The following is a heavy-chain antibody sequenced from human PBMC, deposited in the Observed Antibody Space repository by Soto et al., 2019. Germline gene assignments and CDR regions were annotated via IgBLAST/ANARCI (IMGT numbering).Heavy chain of an antibody. Sequence: QVQLVQSGAEVKKPGSSVKVSCKASGGTFRSYTISWVRQAPGQGLEWMGRIIPILGIANYAQKFQGRVTITADKSTSTAYMALSSLRSEDTAVYYCASGRVYGDYEPFDYWGQGTLVTVSS. CDR2: IIPILGIA. J-gene: IGHJ4*02. D-gene: IGHD4-17*01. CDR3: ASGRVYGDYEPFDY. V-gene: IGHV1-69*02. CDR1: GGTFRSYT.